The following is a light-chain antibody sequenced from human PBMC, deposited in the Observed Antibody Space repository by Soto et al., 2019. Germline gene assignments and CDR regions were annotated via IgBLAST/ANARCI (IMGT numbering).Light chain of an antibody. CDR3: QQQGT. V-gene: IGKV3-20*01. Sequence: EIVLTQFPGTLSLSPGERATLSCRPSQSLSSSYLVWYQQKPGQAPRLLFYAASRRATGIPDRFSGSGSATEYTLTISRLEPEDSAVYYCQQQGTFGQGTKLEIK. CDR2: AAS. J-gene: IGKJ2*01. CDR1: QSLSSSY.